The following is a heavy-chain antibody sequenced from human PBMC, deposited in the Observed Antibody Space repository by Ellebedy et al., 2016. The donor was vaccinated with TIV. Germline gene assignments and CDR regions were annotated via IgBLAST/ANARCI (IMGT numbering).Heavy chain of an antibody. CDR2: IYYSGST. CDR3: ARNPQYYDFWSGYPSPPNWFDP. D-gene: IGHD3-3*01. V-gene: IGHV4-31*03. CDR1: GGSISSGGYY. Sequence: SETLSLXXTVSGGSISSGGYYWSWIRQHPGKGLEWIGYIYYSGSTYYNPSLKSRVTISVDTSKNQFSLKLSSVTAADTAVYYCARNPQYYDFWSGYPSPPNWFDPWGQGTLVTVSS. J-gene: IGHJ5*02.